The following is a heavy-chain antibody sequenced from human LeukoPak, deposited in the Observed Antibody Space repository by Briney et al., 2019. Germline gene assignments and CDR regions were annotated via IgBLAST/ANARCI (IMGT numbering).Heavy chain of an antibody. CDR2: ISASSSYI. V-gene: IGHV3-21*01. CDR3: ARHWGLGGIVGAMGFDY. CDR1: GFTLSSYR. Sequence: GGSLRLSCAAAGFTLSSYRMNWDRRAPGKGLEWVSFISASSSYIQYADSVKCRFTISRDNAKNSLYLQMNSLRAEDTAVYYCARHWGLGGIVGAMGFDYSGQGTLVTVSS. J-gene: IGHJ4*02. D-gene: IGHD1-26*01.